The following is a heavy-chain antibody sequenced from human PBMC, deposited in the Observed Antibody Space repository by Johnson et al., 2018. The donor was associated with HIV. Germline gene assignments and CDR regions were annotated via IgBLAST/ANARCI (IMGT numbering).Heavy chain of an antibody. CDR2: ISWNSGSI. V-gene: IGHV3-9*01. Sequence: VQLVESGGGLVQPGRSLRLSCAASGFTFDDYAMHWVRQAPGKGLEWVSGISWNSGSIGYADSVKGRFTISRDNAKNSLYLQMNSLRAEDTALYYCAKGYSSSWYQESNAFDIWGQGTMVTVSS. CDR3: AKGYSSSWYQESNAFDI. CDR1: GFTFDDYA. D-gene: IGHD6-13*01. J-gene: IGHJ3*02.